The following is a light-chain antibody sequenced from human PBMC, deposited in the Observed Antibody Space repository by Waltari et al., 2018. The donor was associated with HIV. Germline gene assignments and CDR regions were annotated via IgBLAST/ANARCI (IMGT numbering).Light chain of an antibody. CDR2: DFS. CDR3: CSYAGSSTYV. V-gene: IGLV2-23*02. J-gene: IGLJ1*01. Sequence: QSALTQPASVSGSPGQSLTISCTGTSRYVGGYNYFPWYQQHPGKAPKLMIYDFSKRPSGVSNRFSGSKSGNTASLTISGLQAEDEADYCCCSYAGSSTYVFGTGTKVTVL. CDR1: SRYVGGYNY.